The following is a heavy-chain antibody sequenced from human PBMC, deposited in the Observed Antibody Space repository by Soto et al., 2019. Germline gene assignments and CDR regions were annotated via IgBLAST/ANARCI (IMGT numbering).Heavy chain of an antibody. D-gene: IGHD4-4*01. V-gene: IGHV3-48*01. CDR2: IDSSSGTI. J-gene: IGHJ4*02. CDR1: GFTFSDYI. CDR3: VRAYIIDY. Sequence: EVQLVESGGGLVQPGGSLRLSCAASGFTFSDYIMNWVRQAPGKGLEWLSNIDSSSGTIYYADSVKGRFTISRDNAKNSLYLQMNSLRAEDTAVYYCVRAYIIDYWGQGTLVTVSS.